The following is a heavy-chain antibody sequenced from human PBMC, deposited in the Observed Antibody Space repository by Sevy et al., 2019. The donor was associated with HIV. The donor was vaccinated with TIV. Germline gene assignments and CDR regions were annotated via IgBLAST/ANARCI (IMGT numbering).Heavy chain of an antibody. CDR1: GFTFSSYA. CDR3: AKGIRGEQLVDYYYYYGMDV. V-gene: IGHV3-23*01. D-gene: IGHD6-13*01. Sequence: GGSLRLSCAASGFTFSSYAMSWVRQAPGKGLEWVSAISGSGGSTCYADSVKGRFTISRDNSKNTLYLQMNSLRAEDTAVYYCAKGIRGEQLVDYYYYYGMDVWGQGTTVTVSS. CDR2: ISGSGGST. J-gene: IGHJ6*02.